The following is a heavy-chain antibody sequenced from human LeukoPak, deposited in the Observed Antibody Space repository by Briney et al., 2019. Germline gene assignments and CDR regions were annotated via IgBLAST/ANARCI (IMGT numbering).Heavy chain of an antibody. CDR2: INHSGST. J-gene: IGHJ4*02. CDR1: GGSFSGYY. V-gene: IGHV4-34*01. Sequence: SETLSLTCAVYGGSFSGYYWSWIRQPPGKGLEWIGEINHSGSTNYNPSLKSRVTISVDTSKNQFSLKRSSVTSADTAVYYCARRQQWLVPGYWGQGTLVTVSS. D-gene: IGHD6-19*01. CDR3: ARRQQWLVPGY.